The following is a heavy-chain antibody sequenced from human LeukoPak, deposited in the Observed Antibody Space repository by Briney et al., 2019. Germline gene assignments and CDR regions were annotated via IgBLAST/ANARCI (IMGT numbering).Heavy chain of an antibody. CDR3: ARGRARWELPIYFDY. Sequence: SETLSLTCAVYGGSFSGYYWSWIRQPPGKGLEWIGEINHSGSTNYNPSLKSRVTISVDTSKNQFSLRLSSVTAADTAVYYCARGRARWELPIYFDYWGQGTLVTVSS. J-gene: IGHJ4*02. V-gene: IGHV4-34*01. D-gene: IGHD1-26*01. CDR2: INHSGST. CDR1: GGSFSGYY.